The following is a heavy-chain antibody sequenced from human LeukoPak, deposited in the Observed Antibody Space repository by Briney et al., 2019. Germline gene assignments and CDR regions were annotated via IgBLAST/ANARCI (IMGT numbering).Heavy chain of an antibody. J-gene: IGHJ4*02. CDR1: GFTFSSYA. Sequence: PGGSLRLSCAASGFTFSSYAMHWVRQAPGKGLEWVAVISYDGSNKYYADSMKGRFTISRDNSKNTLYLQMNSLRAADTAVYYCATESPSCGGDCFGYWGQGTLVTVSS. CDR2: ISYDGSNK. D-gene: IGHD2-21*01. V-gene: IGHV3-30*14. CDR3: ATESPSCGGDCFGY.